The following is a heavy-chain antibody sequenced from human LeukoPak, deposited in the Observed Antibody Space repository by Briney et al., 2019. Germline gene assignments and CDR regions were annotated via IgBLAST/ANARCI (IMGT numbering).Heavy chain of an antibody. J-gene: IGHJ4*02. CDR1: GGAITSGGYS. Sequence: TLSLTCTVSGGAITSGGYSWNWIRQPPGKGLEWIGCIYDRGPTYYNPSLKSRITISVDRPKNQFFLNVTSVTAADTAVYYCARSRQGSGLLNYWGQGNLVAVSS. CDR2: IYDRGPT. V-gene: IGHV4-30-2*01. CDR3: ARSRQGSGLLNY. D-gene: IGHD3-10*01.